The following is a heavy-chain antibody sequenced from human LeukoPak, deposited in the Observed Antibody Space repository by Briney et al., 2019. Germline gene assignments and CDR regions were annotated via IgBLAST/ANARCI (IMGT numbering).Heavy chain of an antibody. CDR3: ARGAWGYNYGYHNY. V-gene: IGHV1-69*05. CDR2: NIPIFGTT. J-gene: IGHJ4*02. D-gene: IGHD5-18*01. Sequence: VASVKVSCKASGGTFSYAISWVRQAPGQGLEWMGGNIPIFGTTDYAQNFQGRVTFTTDESTSTAYMELSSLRSEDTAVYHCARGAWGYNYGYHNYWGPGTLVTVSS. CDR1: GGTFSYA.